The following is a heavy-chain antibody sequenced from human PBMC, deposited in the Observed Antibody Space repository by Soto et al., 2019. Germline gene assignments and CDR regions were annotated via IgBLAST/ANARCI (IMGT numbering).Heavy chain of an antibody. V-gene: IGHV3-23*01. CDR3: AKRSSSSTFDY. D-gene: IGHD6-6*01. CDR2: ISGSDDST. Sequence: EVQLLESGGGLVQPGESLRLSCAASGFTFSSYAMSWVRQAPGKGLEWVSVISGSDDSTYYADSVKGRFTISRDNSKNTPYLQMNSPRAEDTAVYYCAKRSSSSTFDYWGQGTLVTVSS. J-gene: IGHJ4*02. CDR1: GFTFSSYA.